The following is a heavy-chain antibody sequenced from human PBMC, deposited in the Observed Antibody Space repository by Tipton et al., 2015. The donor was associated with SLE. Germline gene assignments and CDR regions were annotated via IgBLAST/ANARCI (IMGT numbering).Heavy chain of an antibody. CDR2: IYYSGST. CDR1: GGSISSYY. D-gene: IGHD3-3*01. Sequence: TLSLTCTVSGGSISSYYWSWIRQPPGKGLEWIGDIYYSGSTNSNPSLKSRVTISVDTSKNQFSLKLSSVTAADTAVYYCARDLFGKDFDLWGRGTLVTVSS. V-gene: IGHV4-59*01. CDR3: ARDLFGKDFDL. J-gene: IGHJ2*01.